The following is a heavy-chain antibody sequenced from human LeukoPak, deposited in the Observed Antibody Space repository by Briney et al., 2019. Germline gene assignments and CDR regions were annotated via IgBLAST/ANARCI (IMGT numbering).Heavy chain of an antibody. Sequence: SETLSLTCTVSGGSFSSGSYYWSWIRQPPGKGLEWIGYIYYSGSTNYNPSLKSRVTISVDTSKNQFSLKLSSVTAADTAVYYCARDGERDAFDIWGQGTMVTVSS. CDR2: IYYSGST. CDR3: ARDGERDAFDI. CDR1: GGSFSSGSYY. J-gene: IGHJ3*02. V-gene: IGHV4-61*01. D-gene: IGHD3-10*01.